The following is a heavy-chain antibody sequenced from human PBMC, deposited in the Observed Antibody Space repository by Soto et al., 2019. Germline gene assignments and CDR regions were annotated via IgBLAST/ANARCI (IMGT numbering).Heavy chain of an antibody. CDR2: ISGRAGST. Sequence: EVQLLESGGGLVQSGGSLRLSCAASGFTVRNYAMSWVRQAQGKGLEWVSAISGRAGSTYYADSVKCRFTVSRDNSKNTLYLQLNSRRAEDTAVYYCALDKLDYGSGRPWGTLAYWGQGTLVTASS. V-gene: IGHV3-23*01. J-gene: IGHJ4*02. CDR1: GFTVRNYA. D-gene: IGHD3-10*01. CDR3: ALDKLDYGSGRPWGTLAY.